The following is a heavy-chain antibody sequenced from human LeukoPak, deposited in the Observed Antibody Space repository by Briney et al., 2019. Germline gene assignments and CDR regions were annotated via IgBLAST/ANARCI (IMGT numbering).Heavy chain of an antibody. D-gene: IGHD4-23*01. V-gene: IGHV3-23*01. CDR2: ISGSGGST. CDR3: ARRAGGYSHPYDY. J-gene: IGHJ4*02. CDR1: GFTFSSYS. Sequence: GGSLRLSCAASGFTFSSYSMNWVRQAPGKGLEWVSAISGSGGSTYYADSVKGRFTISRDNSKDTPYLQMNSLRAEDTAVYYCARRAGGYSHPYDYWGQGILVTVSS.